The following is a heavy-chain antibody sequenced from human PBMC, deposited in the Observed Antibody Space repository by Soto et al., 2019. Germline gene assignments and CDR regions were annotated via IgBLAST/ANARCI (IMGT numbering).Heavy chain of an antibody. J-gene: IGHJ5*01. Sequence: SVKVSCKASGYTFSSYYISWVRQAPGQGLEWMGRIIPICGSANYAQKFQGRVTITADASTSTAYMELSSLRSEDTAAYYCACGGLRSSTNRPNRFDPLGQRTLVTVSS. D-gene: IGHD2-2*01. V-gene: IGHV1-69*13. CDR1: GYTFSSYY. CDR2: IIPICGSA. CDR3: ACGGLRSSTNRPNRFDP.